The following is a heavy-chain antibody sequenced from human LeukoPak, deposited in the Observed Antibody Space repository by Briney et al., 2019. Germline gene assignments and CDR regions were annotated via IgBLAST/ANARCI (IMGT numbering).Heavy chain of an antibody. CDR1: GFTFSSYS. CDR3: ARDRNIGVVIKRYYFDY. Sequence: GGSLRLSCAASGFTFSSYSMNWVRQAPGKGLEWVSSISSSSSYIYYADSVKGRFTISRDNAKNSLYLQMNSLRAEDTAVYYCARDRNIGVVIKRYYFDYWGQGTLVTVSS. D-gene: IGHD3-3*01. J-gene: IGHJ4*02. CDR2: ISSSSSYI. V-gene: IGHV3-21*01.